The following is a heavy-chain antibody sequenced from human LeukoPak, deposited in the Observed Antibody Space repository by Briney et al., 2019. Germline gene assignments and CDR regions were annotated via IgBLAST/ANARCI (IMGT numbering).Heavy chain of an antibody. J-gene: IGHJ4*02. V-gene: IGHV1-18*01. D-gene: IGHD3-10*01. CDR1: ANIFTTYG. Sequence: APAKVSCKASANIFTTYGISWVRQAPGQGLEWLGWISGNNGDTHYDEKVQGRVTLTTDTSTRTAYMEMRSLRSDDTAVYYCAIELGEWGVFDFWGQGTLVTVSS. CDR2: ISGNNGDT. CDR3: AIELGEWGVFDF.